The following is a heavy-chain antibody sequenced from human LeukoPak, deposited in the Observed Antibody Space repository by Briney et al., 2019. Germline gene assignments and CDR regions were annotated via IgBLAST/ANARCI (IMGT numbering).Heavy chain of an antibody. CDR2: IIPIFGTA. CDR1: GGTFSSYA. Sequence: GASVKVSCKASGGTFSSYAISWVRQAPGQGLEWMGGIIPIFGTANYAQKFQGRVTITADESTSTAYMELSSLRSEDTAMYYCARGNYDFWSGYFLTPFDYWGQGTLVTVSS. J-gene: IGHJ4*02. CDR3: ARGNYDFWSGYFLTPFDY. V-gene: IGHV1-69*13. D-gene: IGHD3-3*01.